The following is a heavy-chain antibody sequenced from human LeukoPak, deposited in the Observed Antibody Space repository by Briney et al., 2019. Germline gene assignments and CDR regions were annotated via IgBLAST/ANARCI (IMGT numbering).Heavy chain of an antibody. CDR1: GGSISSGSYY. V-gene: IGHV4-61*02. CDR3: ARALGELLPFDY. J-gene: IGHJ4*02. Sequence: SETLSLTCTVSGGSISSGSYYWSWIRQPAGKGLEWIGRIYTSGSTNYNPSLKGRVTISVDTSKNQFSLKLSSVTAADTAVYYCARALGELLPFDYWGQGTLVTVSS. D-gene: IGHD3-10*01. CDR2: IYTSGST.